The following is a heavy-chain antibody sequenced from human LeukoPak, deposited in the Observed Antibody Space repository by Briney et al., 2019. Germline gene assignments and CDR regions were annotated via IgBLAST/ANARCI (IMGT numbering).Heavy chain of an antibody. CDR1: GFIFTNAW. CDR2: IKSKTDGGTT. Sequence: GGSLRLSCAASGFIFTNAWMNWVRQAPGKGLEWVGRIKSKTDGGTTDYAAPVKGRFTVSRDDSKKMLYLQMNSLKTEDTGAYYCTSSSSDWGQGTLVTVFS. J-gene: IGHJ4*01. D-gene: IGHD6-19*01. CDR3: TSSSSD. V-gene: IGHV3-15*01.